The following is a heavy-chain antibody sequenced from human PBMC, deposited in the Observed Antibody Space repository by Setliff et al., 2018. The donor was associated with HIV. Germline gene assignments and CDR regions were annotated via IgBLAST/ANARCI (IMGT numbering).Heavy chain of an antibody. CDR1: GGSISSYY. D-gene: IGHD2-2*02. CDR3: ARVPSIETILFDS. J-gene: IGHJ4*02. V-gene: IGHV4-59*06. Sequence: PSETLSLTCTVSGGSISSYYWSWIRQHPGKGLEWIGYIAYSGGTYYKPSLKSRVTISVDTSKNQLSLKLSSVTAADTAVYYCARVPSIETILFDSWGQGTLVTVSS. CDR2: IAYSGGT.